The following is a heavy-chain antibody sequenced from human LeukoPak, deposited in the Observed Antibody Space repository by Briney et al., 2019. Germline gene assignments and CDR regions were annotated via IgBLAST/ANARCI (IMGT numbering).Heavy chain of an antibody. CDR3: AKLAGQNDFDY. Sequence: PGGSLRLSCAAPGFTFSSYSMNWVRQAPGKGLEWVSSISSSSSYIYYADSVKGRFTISRDNAKNSLYLQMNSLRAEDTAVYYCAKLAGQNDFDYWGQGTLVTVSS. D-gene: IGHD6-19*01. CDR1: GFTFSSYS. V-gene: IGHV3-21*01. J-gene: IGHJ4*02. CDR2: ISSSSSYI.